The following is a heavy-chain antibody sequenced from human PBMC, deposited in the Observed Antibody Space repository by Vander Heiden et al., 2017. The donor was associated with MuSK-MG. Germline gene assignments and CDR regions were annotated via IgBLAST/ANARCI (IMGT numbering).Heavy chain of an antibody. J-gene: IGHJ4*02. D-gene: IGHD6-19*01. CDR3: AKDPSSGWNPDY. Sequence: EVQLVESGGGLVRPGGSLRLSCAASGFTFSSYAMSWVRQAPGKGLEWVSAISDSGDNTYYADSVKGRFTISRDNSKNTVDLQVNSLRVEDTAVYYCAKDPSSGWNPDYWGQGTLVTVYS. CDR2: ISDSGDNT. V-gene: IGHV3-23*04. CDR1: GFTFSSYA.